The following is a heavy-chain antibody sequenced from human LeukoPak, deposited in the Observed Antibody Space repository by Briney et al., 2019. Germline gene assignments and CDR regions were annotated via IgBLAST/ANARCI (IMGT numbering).Heavy chain of an antibody. CDR2: IKQDGSEK. V-gene: IGHV3-7*01. CDR1: GFTFSSYW. CDR3: ARVSPNTVTTLQYFDY. Sequence: GGSLRLSCAASGFTFSSYWMSWVRQAPGKGLEWVANIKQDGSEKYYVDPVKGRFTISRDNAKNSLYLQMNSLRAEDTAVYYCARVSPNTVTTLQYFDYWGQGTLVTVSS. D-gene: IGHD4-17*01. J-gene: IGHJ4*02.